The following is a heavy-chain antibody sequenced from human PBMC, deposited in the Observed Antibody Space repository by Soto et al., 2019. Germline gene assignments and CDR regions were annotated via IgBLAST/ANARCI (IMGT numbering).Heavy chain of an antibody. J-gene: IGHJ3*02. CDR2: IYNSGST. D-gene: IGHD3-10*01. CDR3: SRPNGGDYAFDI. CDR1: GGSITGYY. Sequence: QVQLQESGPGLVKPSETLSLTCSVSGGSITGYYWSWIRQPPGRGLEWIGYIYNSGSTNYNPSLTSRVTISVDTSTNQLSLRLTSVTAADSAVYYCSRPNGGDYAFDIWGRGTMVTVSS. V-gene: IGHV4-59*08.